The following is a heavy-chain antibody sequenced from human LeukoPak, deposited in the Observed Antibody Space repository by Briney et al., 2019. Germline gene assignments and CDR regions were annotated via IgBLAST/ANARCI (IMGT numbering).Heavy chain of an antibody. V-gene: IGHV1-2*02. Sequence: GASVTVSCKASGYTFTGYYMHWVRQAPGQGLEWMGWINPNSGGTNYAQKFQGRVTMTRDTSISTAYMELSRLRSDDTAAYYCASIRCSSTSCYSPWGQGTLVTVSS. J-gene: IGHJ5*02. CDR1: GYTFTGYY. CDR2: INPNSGGT. D-gene: IGHD2-2*01. CDR3: ASIRCSSTSCYSP.